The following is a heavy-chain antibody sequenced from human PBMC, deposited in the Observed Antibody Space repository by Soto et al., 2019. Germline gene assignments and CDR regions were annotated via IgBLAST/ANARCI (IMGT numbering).Heavy chain of an antibody. CDR3: ANYRTISPEGFDI. Sequence: QVHLVQSGAEVRRPGASVKVSCQASGYTSPIYDIEWVRQAPGQRLEWMGWMNPKKGNRYPAPKFQGILTMTGNTSATTAYRELTNLRSEDTAVYYCANYRTISPEGFDIWGQGTLVTVS. D-gene: IGHD1-1*01. CDR1: GYTSPIYD. V-gene: IGHV1-8*01. CDR2: MNPKKGNR. J-gene: IGHJ3*02.